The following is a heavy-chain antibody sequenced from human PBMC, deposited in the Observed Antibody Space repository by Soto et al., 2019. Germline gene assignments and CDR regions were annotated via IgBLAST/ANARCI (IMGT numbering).Heavy chain of an antibody. CDR2: IWYDGSSK. V-gene: IGHV3-33*08. Sequence: PGGSLRLSCAASGFTFSSYSMNWVRQAPGKGLEWVAVIWYDGSSKYYADSVKGRFTISRDNSKNTLYLQMNSLRAEDTAVYYCARDQSPPYYDFWSGYYSLGGMDVWGQGTTVTVSS. J-gene: IGHJ6*02. CDR1: GFTFSSYS. CDR3: ARDQSPPYYDFWSGYYSLGGMDV. D-gene: IGHD3-3*01.